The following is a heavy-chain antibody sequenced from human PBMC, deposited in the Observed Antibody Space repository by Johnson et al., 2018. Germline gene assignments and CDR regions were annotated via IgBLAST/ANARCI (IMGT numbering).Heavy chain of an antibody. CDR1: GFTFSSYG. CDR2: ISYDGSNK. CDR3: ARDLMVYAMKAFDI. V-gene: IGHV3-30*03. D-gene: IGHD2-8*01. Sequence: VQLVQSGGGVVQPGRSLRLSCAASGFTFSSYGMHWVRQAPGKGLEWVAVISYDGSNKYYADSVKGRFTISRDNSQNTLYLQMNSLRAEDTAVYYCARDLMVYAMKAFDIWGQGAMVTVSS. J-gene: IGHJ3*02.